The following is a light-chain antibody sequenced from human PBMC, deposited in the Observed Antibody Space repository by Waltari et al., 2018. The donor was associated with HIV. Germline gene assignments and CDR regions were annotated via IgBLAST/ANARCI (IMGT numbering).Light chain of an antibody. J-gene: IGKJ3*01. CDR3: QQISSFPLT. Sequence: DIQMTQSPSSLSAFVGDRVTITCRASQAVANKVNWFQQKPGKAPKVLIYDASRLPNGVPSRFSGSGSGTDFTLTINGVQPDDFASYFCQQISSFPLTFGPGTKVDVK. V-gene: IGKV1-39*01. CDR1: QAVANK. CDR2: DAS.